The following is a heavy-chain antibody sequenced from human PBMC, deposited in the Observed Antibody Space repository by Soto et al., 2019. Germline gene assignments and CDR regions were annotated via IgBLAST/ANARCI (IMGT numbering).Heavy chain of an antibody. CDR3: ARTKYSSGWHDAFDI. Sequence: PSETLSLTCTVAAGSISSYYWSWIRQPPGKGLEWIGYIYYSGSTNYNPSLTSRVTISVDTSKNQFSLKLSSVTAADTAVYYCARTKYSSGWHDAFDIWGQGTMVTVS. V-gene: IGHV4-59*01. CDR1: AGSISSYY. CDR2: IYYSGST. D-gene: IGHD6-19*01. J-gene: IGHJ3*02.